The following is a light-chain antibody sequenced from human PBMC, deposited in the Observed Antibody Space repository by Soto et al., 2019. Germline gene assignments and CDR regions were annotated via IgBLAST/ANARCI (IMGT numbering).Light chain of an antibody. CDR3: QQLHGYPIT. CDR2: AAS. CDR1: QSISGG. Sequence: DIQMTQSPSTLSASVGDRVTITCRASQSISGGLAWYQQKPGKAPKLLIYAASTLQGGVPSRFSGSGSGTDFTLTISSLQPEDFATYFCQQLHGYPITFGQGTRLEIK. V-gene: IGKV1-5*01. J-gene: IGKJ5*01.